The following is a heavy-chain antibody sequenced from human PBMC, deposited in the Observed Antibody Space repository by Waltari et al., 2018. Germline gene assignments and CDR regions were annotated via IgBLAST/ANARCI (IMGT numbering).Heavy chain of an antibody. J-gene: IGHJ4*02. Sequence: EVQLVESGGGLVQPGGSLRLSCAASGFTFSSYWMTWVRQAPGKGLGWVANRKHDGSEKYYVDSVKGRFTISRDNAKNSLFLQMNSLRAEDTAVYYCAREGGNYGYWGQGTLVTVSS. D-gene: IGHD1-26*01. CDR2: RKHDGSEK. CDR1: GFTFSSYW. V-gene: IGHV3-7*04. CDR3: AREGGNYGY.